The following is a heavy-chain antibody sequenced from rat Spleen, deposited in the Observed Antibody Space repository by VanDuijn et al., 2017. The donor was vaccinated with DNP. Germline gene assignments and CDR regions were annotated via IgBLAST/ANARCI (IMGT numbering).Heavy chain of an antibody. V-gene: IGHV5-22*01. Sequence: EVQLGESGGGLWQPGRSMTLSCVASGFLFRDHSLTWVRPAPQMCLGFVAAILSDGGSTDYGDAVKGRFTISRDIAKSTLYLQMNSLRAEDMATYYCARATRGGVFPSYYWYFDFWGPGTMVTVSS. CDR2: ILSDGGST. CDR1: GFLFRDHS. J-gene: IGHJ1*01. CDR3: ARATRGGVFPSYYWYFDF. D-gene: IGHD1-4*01.